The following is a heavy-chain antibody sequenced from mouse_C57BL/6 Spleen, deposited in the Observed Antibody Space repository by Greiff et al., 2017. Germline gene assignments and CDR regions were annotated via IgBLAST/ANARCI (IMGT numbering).Heavy chain of an antibody. CDR3: ARTPSYYGSDYAMDY. CDR1: GYSITSDY. J-gene: IGHJ4*01. CDR2: ISYSGST. Sequence: VQLKESGPGLAKPSQTLSLTCSVTGYSITSDYWNWIRKFPGNKLEYMGYISYSGSTYYNPSLKSRISITRDTSKNQYYLQLNFVTTEDTATYYCARTPSYYGSDYAMDYWGQGTSVTVSS. V-gene: IGHV3-8*01. D-gene: IGHD1-1*01.